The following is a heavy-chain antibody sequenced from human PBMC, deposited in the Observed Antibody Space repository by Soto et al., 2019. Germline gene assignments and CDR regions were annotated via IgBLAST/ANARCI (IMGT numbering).Heavy chain of an antibody. J-gene: IGHJ3*02. CDR2: ISAYNGNR. V-gene: IGHV1-18*01. CDR1: GYTFFNYG. CDR3: AKGFSAFDI. Sequence: ASVKVSCKASGYTFFNYGITWVRQAPGQGIEWMGWISAYNGNRNYAQKFQGRVSMTTNTSISTAYMVLSSLRSDDSSFYYCAKGFSAFDIWGQGTMVTVSS.